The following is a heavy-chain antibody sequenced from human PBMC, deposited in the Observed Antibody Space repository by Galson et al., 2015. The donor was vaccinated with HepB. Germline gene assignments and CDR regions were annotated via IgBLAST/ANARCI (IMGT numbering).Heavy chain of an antibody. CDR3: ARGGRTIDY. V-gene: IGHV4-34*01. CDR2: INHSGST. CDR1: GGSFSGYY. Sequence: ETLSLTCAVYGGSFSGYYWSWIRQPPGKGLEWIGEINHSGSTNYNPSLKSRVTISVDTSKNQFSLKLSSVTAADTAVYYCARGGRTIDYWGQGTLVTVSS. J-gene: IGHJ4*02.